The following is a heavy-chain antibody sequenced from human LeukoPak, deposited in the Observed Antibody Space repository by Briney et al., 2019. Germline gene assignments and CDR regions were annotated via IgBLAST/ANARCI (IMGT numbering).Heavy chain of an antibody. V-gene: IGHV3-23*01. CDR1: GFTFSSYA. D-gene: IGHD3-22*01. J-gene: IGHJ4*02. CDR3: AKERSGDSSGIPYYFDY. Sequence: EPGRSLRLSCAASGFTFSSYAMSWVRQAPGKGLEWVSAISGSGGSTYYADSVKGRFTISRDNSKNTLYLQMNSLRAEDTAVYYCAKERSGDSSGIPYYFDYWGQGTLVTVSS. CDR2: ISGSGGST.